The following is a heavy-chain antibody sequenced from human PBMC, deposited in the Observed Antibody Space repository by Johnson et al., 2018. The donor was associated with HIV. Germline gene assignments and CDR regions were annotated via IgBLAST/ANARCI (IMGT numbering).Heavy chain of an antibody. Sequence: QVHLVESGVGGVQPGRSLRLSCVVSGVTFSTYAMHWVRQAPGKGLEWVAVMSYDGSNKYYADSVKGRFTISRDNSKNTLYLKMNSLRAEDAAVYYCARTTYSSPGAFDIWGQGTMVTVSS. CDR3: ARTTYSSPGAFDI. CDR2: MSYDGSNK. V-gene: IGHV3-30-3*01. J-gene: IGHJ3*02. D-gene: IGHD6-19*01. CDR1: GVTFSTYA.